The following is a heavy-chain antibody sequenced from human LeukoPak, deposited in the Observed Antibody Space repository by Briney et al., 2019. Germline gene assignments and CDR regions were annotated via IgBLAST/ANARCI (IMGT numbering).Heavy chain of an antibody. CDR1: GFTFSSYS. CDR2: ISSSSSYK. D-gene: IGHD1-26*01. CDR3: ARDKGGSYYLGFDI. J-gene: IGHJ3*02. Sequence: GGSLRLSCAASGFTFSSYSVNWVRQAPGKGLEWVSSISSSSSYKYYADSVKGRFTISRDNAKNSLYLQMNSLRAEDTAVYYCARDKGGSYYLGFDIWGQGTMVTVSS. V-gene: IGHV3-21*01.